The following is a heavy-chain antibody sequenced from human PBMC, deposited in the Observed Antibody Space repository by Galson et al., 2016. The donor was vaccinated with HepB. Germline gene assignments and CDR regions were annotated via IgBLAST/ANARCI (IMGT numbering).Heavy chain of an antibody. CDR3: TRGGCSRGPCKPFDS. J-gene: IGHJ4*02. D-gene: IGHD6-13*01. CDR2: ISDDSNHI. Sequence: SLRLSCAASGFTFNSYTMNWVRQAPGKGLEWVSSISDDSNHIFHADSVEGRFFTPRDNATNSLFLQMNSLRAEDTAVYYFTRGGCSRGPCKPFDSWGQGHLVTVSS. CDR1: GFTFNSYT. V-gene: IGHV3-21*01.